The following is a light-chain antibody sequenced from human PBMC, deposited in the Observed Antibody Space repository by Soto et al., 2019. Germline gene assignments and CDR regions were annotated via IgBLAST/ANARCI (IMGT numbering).Light chain of an antibody. CDR2: GAS. CDR1: QSVSSD. J-gene: IGKJ1*01. CDR3: QQYNNWPWT. V-gene: IGKV3-15*01. Sequence: ILLTQSQATLSLSPGERATLSCRASQSVSSDLAWYQQRPGQAPRLLIYGASTRATGIPARFSGSGSGTEFTLIISSLQSEDFAVYFCQQYNNWPWTFGQGTNVDVK.